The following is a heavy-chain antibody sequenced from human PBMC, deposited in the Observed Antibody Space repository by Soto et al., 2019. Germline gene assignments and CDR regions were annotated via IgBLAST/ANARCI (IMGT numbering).Heavy chain of an antibody. CDR3: ASRTYTGSYYEGNWFDP. V-gene: IGHV1-69*13. Sequence: SVKVSCKASGGTFSSYAISWVRQAPGQGLEWMGGIIPIFGTANYAQTFQGRVTINADESTSTAYMELRSLRSEDTAVYYCASRTYTGSYYEGNWFDPWGQGTLVTVPQ. J-gene: IGHJ5*02. D-gene: IGHD1-26*01. CDR2: IIPIFGTA. CDR1: GGTFSSYA.